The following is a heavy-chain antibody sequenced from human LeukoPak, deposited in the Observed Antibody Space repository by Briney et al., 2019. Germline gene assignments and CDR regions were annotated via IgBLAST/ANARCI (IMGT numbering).Heavy chain of an antibody. V-gene: IGHV3-33*03. CDR3: AKDPERAEQVGSYFDY. Sequence: GGSLRLSCAAFGFTFSTYAMHWVRQAPGKGLEWVALIWYDGTTKWYADSVKGRFTISRDNSRNTVWLLMNSLRVEDTAVYYCAKDPERAEQVGSYFDYWGQGTLVTVSS. J-gene: IGHJ4*02. D-gene: IGHD1-26*01. CDR2: IWYDGTTK. CDR1: GFTFSTYA.